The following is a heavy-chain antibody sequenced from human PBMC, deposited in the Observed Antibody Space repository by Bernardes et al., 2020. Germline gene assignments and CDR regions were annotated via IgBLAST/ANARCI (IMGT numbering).Heavy chain of an antibody. CDR3: ARKPNSMYYFDS. D-gene: IGHD3-16*01. J-gene: IGHJ4*02. CDR1: GDSINTNYW. V-gene: IGHV4-28*01. Sequence: SEPLYLTCAVSGDSINTNYWWGWIRQPPGKGLEWMGYMFHSGHTYYNPSLKSRVSMSLDPSKNQFSLRLSSVTAVDTALYYCARKPNSMYYFDSWGPGTLVTVSS. CDR2: MFHSGHT.